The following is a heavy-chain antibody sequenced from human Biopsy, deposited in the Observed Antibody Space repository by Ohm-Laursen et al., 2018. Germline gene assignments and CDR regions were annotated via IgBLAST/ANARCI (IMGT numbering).Heavy chain of an antibody. Sequence: SQTLSLTCSVSGASVKTSGYFWAWIRQRPGKGLEWIGYISYNERTHYNPSLTSRLAISFDTSNNRIFLQLGSVSVADTAVYYCVREPKTGTAEAWYFDLWGRGSPVTVPS. CDR3: VREPKTGTAEAWYFDL. CDR1: GASVKTSGYF. D-gene: IGHD3-9*01. CDR2: ISYNERT. V-gene: IGHV4-31*03. J-gene: IGHJ2*01.